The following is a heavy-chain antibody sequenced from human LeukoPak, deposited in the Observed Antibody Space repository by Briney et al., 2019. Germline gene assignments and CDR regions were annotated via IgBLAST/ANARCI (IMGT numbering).Heavy chain of an antibody. CDR1: GFTVSSYA. CDR3: ARDRADPDFWSGYYRPHYYGMDV. CDR2: ISYDGSNK. J-gene: IGHJ6*02. Sequence: GRSLRLSCAASGFTVSSYAMHWVRQAPGKGLEWEAVISYDGSNKYYADSVKGRFTISRDNSKNTLYLQMNSLRAEDTAVYYCARDRADPDFWSGYYRPHYYGMDVWGQGTTVTVSS. D-gene: IGHD3-3*01. V-gene: IGHV3-30-3*01.